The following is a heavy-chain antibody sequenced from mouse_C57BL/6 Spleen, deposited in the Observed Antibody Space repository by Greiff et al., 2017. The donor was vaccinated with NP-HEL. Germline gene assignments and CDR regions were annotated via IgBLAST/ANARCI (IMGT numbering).Heavy chain of an antibody. CDR3: ARGEIYYYGSSYDY. J-gene: IGHJ2*01. V-gene: IGHV1-81*01. D-gene: IGHD1-1*01. Sequence: QVQLQQSGAELARPGASVKLSCKASGYTFTSYGISWVKQRTGQGLEWIGEIYPRSGNTYYNEKFKGKATLTADKSASTAYMELRSLTSEDSAVYFCARGEIYYYGSSYDYWGQGTTLTVAS. CDR2: IYPRSGNT. CDR1: GYTFTSYG.